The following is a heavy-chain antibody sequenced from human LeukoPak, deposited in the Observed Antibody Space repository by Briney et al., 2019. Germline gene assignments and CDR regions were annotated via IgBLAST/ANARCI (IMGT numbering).Heavy chain of an antibody. Sequence: GASVKVSCKVSGYTLTELSMHRVRQAPGKGLEWMGGFDPEDGETIYAQKFQGRVTMTEDTSTDTAYMELSSLRSEDTAVYYCAASAGIQLWLRWFDPWGQGTLVTVSS. D-gene: IGHD5-18*01. J-gene: IGHJ5*02. CDR1: GYTLTELS. CDR2: FDPEDGET. V-gene: IGHV1-24*01. CDR3: AASAGIQLWLRWFDP.